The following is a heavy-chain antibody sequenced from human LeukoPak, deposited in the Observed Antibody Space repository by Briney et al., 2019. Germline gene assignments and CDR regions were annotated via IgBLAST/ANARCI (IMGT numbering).Heavy chain of an antibody. V-gene: IGHV4-59*01. D-gene: IGHD3-22*01. Sequence: SETLSLTCTVSGGSISSYYWSWIRQPPGKGLEWIGFIYYSGGTDYNPSLQSRVTISVDTSKNQFSLKLSSVTAADTAVYYCARDKSDSSGYYYFDYWGQGTLVTVSS. CDR1: GGSISSYY. CDR3: ARDKSDSSGYYYFDY. J-gene: IGHJ4*02. CDR2: IYYSGGT.